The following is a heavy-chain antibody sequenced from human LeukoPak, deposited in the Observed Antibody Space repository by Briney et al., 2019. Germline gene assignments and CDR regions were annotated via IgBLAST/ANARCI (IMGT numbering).Heavy chain of an antibody. D-gene: IGHD1-26*01. V-gene: IGHV3-7*03. CDR1: GFTFSSYW. CDR2: IKQDGSEK. Sequence: GGSLRLSCAASGFTFSSYWMSWVRQAPGKGLEWVANIKQDGSEKYFADSVKGRFTISRDNAKNSLYLQMNSLRAEDTAVYYCAKPATLYSGSYGGVDYWGQGTLVTVSS. CDR3: AKPATLYSGSYGGVDY. J-gene: IGHJ4*02.